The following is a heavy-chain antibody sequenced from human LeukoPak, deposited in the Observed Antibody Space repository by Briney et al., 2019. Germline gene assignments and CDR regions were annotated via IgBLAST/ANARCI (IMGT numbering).Heavy chain of an antibody. J-gene: IGHJ4*02. Sequence: PGGSLRLSCAASGFTFSSYAMSWVRQAPGKGLEWVGRIKSKTDGGTTDYAAPVKGRFTISRDDSKNTLYLQMNSLKTENTAVYYCTTGITMIVVVTPRFDYWGQGTLVTVSS. V-gene: IGHV3-15*01. CDR2: IKSKTDGGTT. CDR1: GFTFSSYA. CDR3: TTGITMIVVVTPRFDY. D-gene: IGHD3-22*01.